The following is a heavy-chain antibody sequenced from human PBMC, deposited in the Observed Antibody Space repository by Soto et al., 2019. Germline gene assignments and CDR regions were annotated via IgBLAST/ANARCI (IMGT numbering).Heavy chain of an antibody. V-gene: IGHV3-33*01. Sequence: QVQLVESGGGVVQPGTSLRLSCVASGFTFSHYAMYWVRQAPGKVLEWVAASWYDGSIQYYAGSVKGRFTISRDKSRNTLYLQMSSLRVEDTGVYYCARDRTDKSIIIIDYCGHGALVTVS. D-gene: IGHD3-16*01. CDR3: ARDRTDKSIIIIDY. J-gene: IGHJ4*01. CDR1: GFTFSHYA. CDR2: SWYDGSIQ.